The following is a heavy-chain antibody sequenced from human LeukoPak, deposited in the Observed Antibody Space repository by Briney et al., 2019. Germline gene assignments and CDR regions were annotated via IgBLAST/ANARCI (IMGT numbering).Heavy chain of an antibody. CDR1: GVAFSAYC. CDR2: IYLAGSAK. J-gene: IGHJ4*02. V-gene: IGHV3-7*01. D-gene: IGHD7-27*01. Sequence: VGSLRLSCSASGVAFSAYCMNWVRQAPGKGPEWVANIYLAGSAKSYVDSVQRRCTLSRDNAKNSLYLPTNRLRVEATAVYYCAAWGIHNSWGQGTLVTVSS. CDR3: AAWGIHNS.